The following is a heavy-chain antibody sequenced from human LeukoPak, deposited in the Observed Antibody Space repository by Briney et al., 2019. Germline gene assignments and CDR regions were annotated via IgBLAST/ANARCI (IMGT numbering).Heavy chain of an antibody. Sequence: ASVKVSCKASGYTFTGYYMHWVRQAPRKALEWMGWINPNSGGTNYAQKFQDRVTMTRDTSINTAYMELTRLRSDDTAVYYCAREGCSSTSCYWFDPWGQGTLVTVSS. J-gene: IGHJ5*02. CDR1: GYTFTGYY. CDR2: INPNSGGT. D-gene: IGHD2-2*01. CDR3: AREGCSSTSCYWFDP. V-gene: IGHV1-2*02.